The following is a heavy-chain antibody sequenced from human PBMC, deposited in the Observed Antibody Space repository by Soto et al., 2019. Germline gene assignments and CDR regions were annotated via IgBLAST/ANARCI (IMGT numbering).Heavy chain of an antibody. CDR2: ISYDGSNK. D-gene: IGHD6-13*01. CDR3: AKETWQQLVPDWFDP. J-gene: IGHJ5*02. CDR1: GFTFSSYG. V-gene: IGHV3-30*18. Sequence: GGSLRLSCAASGFTFSSYGMHWVRQAPGKGLEWVAVISYDGSNKYYADSVKGRFTISRDNSKNTLYLQMNSLRAEDTAVYYCAKETWQQLVPDWFDPWGQGTLVTVSS.